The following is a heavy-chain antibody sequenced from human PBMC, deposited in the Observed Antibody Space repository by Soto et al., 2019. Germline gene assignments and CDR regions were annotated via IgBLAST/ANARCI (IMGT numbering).Heavy chain of an antibody. CDR1: VFTFIDYS. J-gene: IGHJ6*02. CDR2: ISFDGSNE. V-gene: IGHV3-30-3*01. Sequence: VVSRILACSSSVFTFIDYSIEWVRQAPVKWLEWVAIISFDGSNEHYADSVQGRFTISRDNSENTLYPQMNSLRADDTAVYYCARQADTVIFYSGMDVWGQGTTVTVSS. D-gene: IGHD4-17*01. CDR3: ARQADTVIFYSGMDV.